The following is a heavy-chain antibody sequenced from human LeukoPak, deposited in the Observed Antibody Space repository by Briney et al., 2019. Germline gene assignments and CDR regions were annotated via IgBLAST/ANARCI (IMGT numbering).Heavy chain of an antibody. CDR3: VRYCSSTTCYTGAVDY. D-gene: IGHD2-2*02. J-gene: IGHJ4*02. CDR2: IYHSGSA. CDR1: GYSITSGYN. V-gene: IGHV4-38-2*02. Sequence: SETLSLTCTVSGYSITSGYNWAWIRQPPGKVLEWIGSIYHSGSAYYNPSLKSRVTISVDTSKNQFSLKLSSVTAADTAVYYCVRYCSSTTCYTGAVDYWGQGTLVTVSS.